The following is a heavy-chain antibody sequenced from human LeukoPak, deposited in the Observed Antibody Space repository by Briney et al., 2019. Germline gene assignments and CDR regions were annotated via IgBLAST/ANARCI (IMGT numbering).Heavy chain of an antibody. CDR2: IYYSGST. V-gene: IGHV4-61*01. Sequence: SETLSLTCTVSGGSVSSGSYYWSWIRQPPGKGLEWIGYIYYSGSTNYNPSLKSRVAISVDTSRNQFSLKLNSVTAADTAVYYCARLVDYYDSRGYFDYWGQGALVTVSS. J-gene: IGHJ4*02. CDR3: ARLVDYYDSRGYFDY. CDR1: GGSVSSGSYY. D-gene: IGHD3-22*01.